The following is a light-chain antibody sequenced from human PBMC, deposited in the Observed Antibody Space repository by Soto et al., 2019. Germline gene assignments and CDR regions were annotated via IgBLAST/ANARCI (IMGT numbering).Light chain of an antibody. CDR2: EGN. Sequence: QSALAQPASVXASPGQSITISCTGTSGFVGSFSLVSWYQQHPGKAPKVMISEGNRRPSGVPDRFYGSTSVKSASLTISGLQADDEADYYCCLYIGATTYVFGTGTKVTVL. CDR3: CLYIGATTYV. J-gene: IGLJ1*01. V-gene: IGLV2-23*01. CDR1: SGFVGSFSL.